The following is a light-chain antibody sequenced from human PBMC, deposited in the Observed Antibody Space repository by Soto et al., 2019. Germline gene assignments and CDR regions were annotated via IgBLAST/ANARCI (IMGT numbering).Light chain of an antibody. J-gene: IGKJ1*01. CDR3: QQYNKWPQT. CDR2: DAS. V-gene: IGKV3-15*01. Sequence: ETVMTQSPATLSVSPGERATLSCRASQSVSSNLAWYQQKPGQAPRLLIYDASTRPTGIPARFSGSGSGTEVTLTISILQSEDFAVYFCQQYNKWPQTFGQGTKVEIK. CDR1: QSVSSN.